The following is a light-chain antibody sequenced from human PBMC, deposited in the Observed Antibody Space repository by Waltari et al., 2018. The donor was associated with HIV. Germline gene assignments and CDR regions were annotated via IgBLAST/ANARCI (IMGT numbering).Light chain of an antibody. J-gene: IGLJ3*02. V-gene: IGLV3-25*03. Sequence: SYDLTQTPSLSVSPGQTARINCSRGALPKKYSSWYRQKAGQAPVLLIYKDIGRPSGIPERISGSGSGTGVTLTISGVQAEDEGDYFCQSTDFDGTWVFGGGTRLTVL. CDR3: QSTDFDGTWV. CDR2: KDI. CDR1: ALPKKY.